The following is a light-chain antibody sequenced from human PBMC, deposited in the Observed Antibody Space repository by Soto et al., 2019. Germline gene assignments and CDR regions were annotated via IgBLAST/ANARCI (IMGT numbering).Light chain of an antibody. CDR3: QQRYNWPLT. CDR2: GAS. CDR1: QSVSSS. J-gene: IGKJ4*01. V-gene: IGKV3-11*01. Sequence: EIVLTQSPGTLSLSPGERATLSCRASQSVSSSLAWYQQKPGQAPRLLIYGASNGAAGIPARFSGTGSGTDFTLTISSLEPDDFAVYYCQQRYNWPLTFGGGTKVDIK.